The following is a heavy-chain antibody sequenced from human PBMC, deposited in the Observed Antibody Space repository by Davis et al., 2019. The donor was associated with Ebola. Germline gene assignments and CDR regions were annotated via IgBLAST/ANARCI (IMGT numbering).Heavy chain of an antibody. Sequence: GESLKISCKGSGYTFSSYWMHWVRQAPGKGLVWVSRIKSDGSTKSYADSVKGRFTISRDNAKNTLFMQMNSLRAEDTAVYHCAKDMRSAVPGTPDYWGPGTRVTVSS. V-gene: IGHV3-74*01. CDR3: AKDMRSAVPGTPDY. CDR2: IKSDGSTK. CDR1: GYTFSSYW. D-gene: IGHD6-19*01. J-gene: IGHJ4*02.